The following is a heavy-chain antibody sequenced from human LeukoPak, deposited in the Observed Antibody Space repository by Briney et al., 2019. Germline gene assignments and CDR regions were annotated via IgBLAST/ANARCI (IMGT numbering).Heavy chain of an antibody. CDR2: ISYDGNSK. Sequence: PGGSLRLSCAASGFTFRSYGMHWVRQAPGKGLEWVAVISYDGNSKYYADSMKGRFTISRDNSKNTLYLQMNSLRAEDTAVYYCARLPQVGSGIYYYYGMDVWGQGTTVTVSS. CDR3: ARLPQVGSGIYYYYGMDV. V-gene: IGHV3-30*03. CDR1: GFTFRSYG. J-gene: IGHJ6*02. D-gene: IGHD2-15*01.